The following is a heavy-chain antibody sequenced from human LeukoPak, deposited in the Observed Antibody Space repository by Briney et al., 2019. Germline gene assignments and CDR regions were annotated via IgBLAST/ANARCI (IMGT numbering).Heavy chain of an antibody. J-gene: IGHJ1*01. CDR3: ATTLNSYYYDSSGYYF. Sequence: VASVKVSCKASGGTFSSYAISWVRQAPGQGLEWMGGIIPIFGTAIYAQKFQGRVTMTEDTSTDTAYMELSSLRSEDTAVYYCATTLNSYYYDSSGYYFWGQGTLVTVSS. CDR1: GGTFSSYA. V-gene: IGHV1-69*06. D-gene: IGHD3-22*01. CDR2: IIPIFGTA.